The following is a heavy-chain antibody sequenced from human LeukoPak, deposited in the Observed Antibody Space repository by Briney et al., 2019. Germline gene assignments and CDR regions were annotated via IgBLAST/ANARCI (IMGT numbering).Heavy chain of an antibody. CDR3: AIPIDYGSGSYDY. D-gene: IGHD3-10*01. V-gene: IGHV3-30*03. Sequence: GGSLRLSCAASGFTFSSYGMHWVRQAPGKGLEWVAVISYDGSNKYYADSVKGRFTISRDNSKNTLYPQMNSLRAEDTAVYYCAIPIDYGSGSYDYWGQGTLVTVSS. CDR1: GFTFSSYG. CDR2: ISYDGSNK. J-gene: IGHJ4*02.